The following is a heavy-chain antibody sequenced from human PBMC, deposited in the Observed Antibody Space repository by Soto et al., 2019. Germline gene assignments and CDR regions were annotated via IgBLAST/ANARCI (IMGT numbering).Heavy chain of an antibody. D-gene: IGHD3-10*01. V-gene: IGHV1-24*01. Sequence: ASVKVSCKFSGYTLTELSMHWVRQAPGKGLEWMGGFDPEDGETIYAQKFQGRVTMTEDTSTDTAYMELSSLRSEDTAVYYCATLYYYGSGSSYFDYWGQGTLVTVSS. CDR2: FDPEDGET. CDR3: ATLYYYGSGSSYFDY. CDR1: GYTLTELS. J-gene: IGHJ4*02.